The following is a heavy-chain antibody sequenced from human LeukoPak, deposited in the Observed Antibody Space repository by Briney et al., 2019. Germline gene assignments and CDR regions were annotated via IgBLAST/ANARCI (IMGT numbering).Heavy chain of an antibody. D-gene: IGHD3-22*01. J-gene: IGHJ4*02. CDR2: INSDGSST. Sequence: GGSLRLSCAASGFTFSSYWMHWVRQAPGKGLVWVSRINSDGSSTSYADSVKGRFTISRDNAKNTLYLQMNSLRAEDTAVYYCAKGDYYDSRGDYPFDYWGQGTLVTVSS. CDR1: GFTFSSYW. V-gene: IGHV3-74*01. CDR3: AKGDYYDSRGDYPFDY.